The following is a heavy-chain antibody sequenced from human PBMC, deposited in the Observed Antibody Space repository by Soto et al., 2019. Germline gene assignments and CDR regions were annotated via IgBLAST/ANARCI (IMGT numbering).Heavy chain of an antibody. Sequence: GGSLRLSCAASGFTFSDYYMSWIRQAPGKGLEWVSYISNSGSTIYYADSVKGRFTIPRDNAKNSLYLQMNSLRAEDTAVYYCARGIQLWLWSVYFDYWGQGTLVTVSS. CDR3: ARGIQLWLWSVYFDY. V-gene: IGHV3-11*01. CDR1: GFTFSDYY. CDR2: ISNSGSTI. D-gene: IGHD5-18*01. J-gene: IGHJ4*02.